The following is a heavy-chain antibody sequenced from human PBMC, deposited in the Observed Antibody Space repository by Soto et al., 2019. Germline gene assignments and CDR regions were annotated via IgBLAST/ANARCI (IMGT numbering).Heavy chain of an antibody. V-gene: IGHV4-39*01. D-gene: IGHD1-20*01. J-gene: IGHJ6*02. CDR1: GGSISSSSYY. CDR3: ARLGNWNYYYYYGMDV. CDR2: IYYSGST. Sequence: SETLSLTCTVSGGSISSSSYYWGWIRQPPGKGLEWIGSIYYSGSTYYNPSLKSRVTISVDTSKNQFSLKLSSVTAADTAVYYCARLGNWNYYYYYGMDVWGQGTTVTVSS.